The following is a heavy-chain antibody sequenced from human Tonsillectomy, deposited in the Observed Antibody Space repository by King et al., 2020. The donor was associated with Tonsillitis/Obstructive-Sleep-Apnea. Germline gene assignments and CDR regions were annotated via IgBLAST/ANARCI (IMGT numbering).Heavy chain of an antibody. CDR2: IYYSGST. V-gene: IGHV4-59*01. CDR1: GGSISSYY. CDR3: ARGLREWIFGPVSDYYYMDV. Sequence: VQLQESGPGLVKPSETLSLTCTVSGGSISSYYWSWIRQPPGKGLEWIGYIYYSGSTNYNPSLKSRVTISVDTSKNQFSLKLSSVTAADTAVYYCARGLREWIFGPVSDYYYMDVWGKGTTVTVSS. D-gene: IGHD3/OR15-3a*01. J-gene: IGHJ6*03.